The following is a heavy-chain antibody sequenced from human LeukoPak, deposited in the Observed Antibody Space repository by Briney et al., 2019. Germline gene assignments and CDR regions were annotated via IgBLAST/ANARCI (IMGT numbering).Heavy chain of an antibody. D-gene: IGHD6-19*01. J-gene: IGHJ4*02. CDR3: ARGGLEWLSY. CDR1: GFTFSSYS. V-gene: IGHV3-48*02. Sequence: PGGSLRLFCAASGFTFSSYSMNWVRQAPGKGLEGVSFISSSRSPIYYADSVKGRFTISRDNAKNSVYLQMNSLRDEDTAVYYCARGGLEWLSYWGQGTLVTVSS. CDR2: ISSSRSPI.